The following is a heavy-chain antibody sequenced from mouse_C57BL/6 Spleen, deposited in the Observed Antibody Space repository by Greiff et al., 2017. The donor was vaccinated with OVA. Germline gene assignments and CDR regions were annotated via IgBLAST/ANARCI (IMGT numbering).Heavy chain of an antibody. J-gene: IGHJ4*01. V-gene: IGHV8-12*01. Sequence: QVTLQESGPGILQSSQTLSLTCSFSGFSLSTSGMGVSWIRQPSGKGLEWLAHIYWDDDKRYNPSLKSRPTISKDTSRNQVFLKITSLDTADTATYYCARGPLHYYSNYSYAMDDWGQGTSVTVSS. CDR1: GFSLSTSGMG. CDR3: ARGPLHYYSNYSYAMDD. CDR2: IYWDDDK. D-gene: IGHD2-5*01.